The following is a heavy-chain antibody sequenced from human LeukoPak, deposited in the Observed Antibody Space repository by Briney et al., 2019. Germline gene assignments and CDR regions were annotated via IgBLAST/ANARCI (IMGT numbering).Heavy chain of an antibody. V-gene: IGHV4-30-4*07. CDR2: IYYSGST. CDR3: ARDCSSTSCKGWFDP. CDR1: GGSISSGGYS. J-gene: IGHJ5*02. D-gene: IGHD2-2*01. Sequence: SETLSLTCAVSGGSISSGGYSWSWIRQPPGKGLEWIGYIYYSGSTYYNPSLKSRVTISVDTSKNQFSLKLSSVTAADTAVYYCARDCSSTSCKGWFDPWGQGTLVTVSS.